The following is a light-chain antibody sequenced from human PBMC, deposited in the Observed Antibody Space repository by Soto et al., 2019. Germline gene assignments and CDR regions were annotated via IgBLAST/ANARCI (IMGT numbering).Light chain of an antibody. CDR1: QNIQSF. CDR3: QQYNSDSYYS. Sequence: DIQMTQFPSTLSASVGDQVTITCRASQNIQSFLAWYQQKPGKAPKLLIYLASRLEGGVPSRFSGSGSGTEFTLTINSLQPDDFAIYFCQQYNSDSYYSFGQGTKLEVK. J-gene: IGKJ2*03. V-gene: IGKV1-5*03. CDR2: LAS.